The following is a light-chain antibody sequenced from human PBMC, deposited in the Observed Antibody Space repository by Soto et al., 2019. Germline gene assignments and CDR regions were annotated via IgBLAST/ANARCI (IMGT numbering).Light chain of an antibody. CDR1: QDVRIY. V-gene: IGKV3-11*01. CDR3: QQRFSWPPIT. J-gene: IGKJ5*01. CDR2: DAS. Sequence: EVVLTQSPATLSLSPGERATLSCRASQDVRIYLAWYQQKPGQAPRLLISDASNRATGIPARFSGSGSGTDFTLTISSLEPEDFAVYYCQQRFSWPPITFGQGTRLEIK.